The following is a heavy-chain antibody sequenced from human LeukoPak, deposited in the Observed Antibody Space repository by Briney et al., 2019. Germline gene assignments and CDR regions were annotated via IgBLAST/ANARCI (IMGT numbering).Heavy chain of an antibody. Sequence: GGSLRLSCVASGSTFSNYAMSWARQAPGKGLEWVSAPSGDGGTTYYADSVKGRFTISRDNSKNTLYLKMNSLRGEDTALYYCAKDNAHSGFFTPDYWGQGTLVTVSS. J-gene: IGHJ4*02. CDR3: AKDNAHSGFFTPDY. CDR1: GSTFSNYA. D-gene: IGHD3-22*01. CDR2: PSGDGGTT. V-gene: IGHV3-23*01.